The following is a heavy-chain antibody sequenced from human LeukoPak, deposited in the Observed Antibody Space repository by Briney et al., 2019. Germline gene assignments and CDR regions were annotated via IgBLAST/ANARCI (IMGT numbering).Heavy chain of an antibody. CDR2: INPNSGGT. D-gene: IGHD5-12*01. CDR1: GYTFTCYY. CDR3: ARDLVVSGYDSTYYFDY. J-gene: IGHJ4*02. V-gene: IGHV1-2*02. Sequence: ASVKVSCKASGYTFTCYYMHWVRQAPGQGLEWMGWINPNSGGTNYAQKFQGRVTMTRDTSISTAYMELSRLRSDDTAVYYCARDLVVSGYDSTYYFDYWGQGTLVTVSS.